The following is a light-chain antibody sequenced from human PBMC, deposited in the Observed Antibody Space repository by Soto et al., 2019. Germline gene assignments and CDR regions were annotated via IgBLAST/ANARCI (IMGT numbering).Light chain of an antibody. V-gene: IGLV2-14*01. CDR3: SSYTSSSTLYV. Sequence: QSALTQPASVSGSPGQSITISCTGTSSDVGGYNYVCWYKQHPGKAPQLMIYEVTKRPSGVSDRFSGSKSGNTASLTISGLQAEDEADSYCSSYTSSSTLYVFGTGTKVTVL. CDR1: SSDVGGYNY. J-gene: IGLJ1*01. CDR2: EVT.